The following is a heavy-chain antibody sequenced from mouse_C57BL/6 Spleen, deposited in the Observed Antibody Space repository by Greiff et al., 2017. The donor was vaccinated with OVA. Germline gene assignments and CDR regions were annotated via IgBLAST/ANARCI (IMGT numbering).Heavy chain of an antibody. CDR2: IDPSDSYT. CDR1: GYTFTSYW. CDR3: ARPQYYGSSYWYFDV. J-gene: IGHJ1*03. Sequence: QVQLQQPGAELVMPGASVKLSCKASGYTFTSYWMHWVKQRPGQGLEWIGEIDPSDSYTNYNQKFKGKSTLTVDKSSSTAYMQLSSLTSEDSAVYYCARPQYYGSSYWYFDVWGTGTTVTVSS. D-gene: IGHD1-1*01. V-gene: IGHV1-69*01.